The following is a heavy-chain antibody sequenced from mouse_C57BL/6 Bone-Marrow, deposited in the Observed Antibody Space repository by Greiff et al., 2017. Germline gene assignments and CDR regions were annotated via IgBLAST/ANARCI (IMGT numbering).Heavy chain of an antibody. D-gene: IGHD1-1*01. Sequence: VQLQQPGAELVMPGASVKLSCKASGYTFTSYWMHWVKQRPGQGLEWIGEIDPADSYTNYNQKFKGKSTLTVDKSSSTAYMQLSSLTAEDSAVYYGARDYYCGRRWYFDVWGTGTTVTVSS. J-gene: IGHJ1*03. CDR2: IDPADSYT. CDR1: GYTFTSYW. V-gene: IGHV1-69*01. CDR3: ARDYYCGRRWYFDV.